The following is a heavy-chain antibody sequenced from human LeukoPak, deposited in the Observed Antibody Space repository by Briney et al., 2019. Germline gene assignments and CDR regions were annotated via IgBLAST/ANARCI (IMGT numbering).Heavy chain of an antibody. J-gene: IGHJ5*02. V-gene: IGHV1-8*01. Sequence: ASVKVSCKASGYTFTSYDINWVRQATGQGLEWMGWMNPNSGNTGYAQKFQGRVIMTRNTSMSTAYMELGSLRSEDTAVYYCARSGAVAGSWFDPWGQGTLVTVSS. CDR2: MNPNSGNT. D-gene: IGHD6-19*01. CDR3: ARSGAVAGSWFDP. CDR1: GYTFTSYD.